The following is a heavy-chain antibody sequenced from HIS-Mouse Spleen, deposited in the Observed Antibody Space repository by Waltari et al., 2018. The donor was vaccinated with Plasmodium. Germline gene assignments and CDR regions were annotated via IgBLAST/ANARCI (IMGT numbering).Heavy chain of an antibody. CDR3: AKFPSRDAFDI. CDR1: VFVFSSYG. Sequence: QVQLVESGGDVVQPGRSLRLSSAAPVFVFSSYGMHWVPQAPGKGLEWAAVMSYDGSNKYYADSVKGRFTISRDNSKNTLYLQMNSLRAEDTAVYYCAKFPSRDAFDIWGQGTMVTVSS. CDR2: MSYDGSNK. J-gene: IGHJ3*02. V-gene: IGHV3-30*18.